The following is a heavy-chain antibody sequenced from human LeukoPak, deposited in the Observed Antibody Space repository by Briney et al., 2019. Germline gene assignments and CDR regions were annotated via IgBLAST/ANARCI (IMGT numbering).Heavy chain of an antibody. J-gene: IGHJ6*04. Sequence: GWYVRLACAAYGFTFSSYEMKWVRQAPGKGLEWVSYISSSGSTIYYADSVKGRFTIPRDNAKNSLYLQMNSLRAEDTAVYYCAELGITMIGGVWGKGTTVTISS. CDR1: GFTFSSYE. V-gene: IGHV3-48*03. CDR3: AELGITMIGGV. D-gene: IGHD3-10*02. CDR2: ISSSGSTI.